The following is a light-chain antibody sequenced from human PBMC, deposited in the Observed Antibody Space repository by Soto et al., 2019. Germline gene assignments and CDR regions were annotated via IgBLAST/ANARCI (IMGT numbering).Light chain of an antibody. J-gene: IGLJ3*02. Sequence: QLVLTQSPSASASLGASVKLTCTLSSEYSSYAIAWHQQQPEKGPRYLMKLNSDGSHFKGDGIPDRFSGSSSGTERYLTISSLQSEDEADYYCQTWGTGIRVFGGGTKVTAL. CDR1: SEYSSYA. CDR2: LNSDGSH. V-gene: IGLV4-69*01. CDR3: QTWGTGIRV.